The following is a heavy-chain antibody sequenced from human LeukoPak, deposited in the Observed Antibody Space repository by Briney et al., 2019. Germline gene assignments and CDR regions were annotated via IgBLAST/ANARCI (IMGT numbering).Heavy chain of an antibody. CDR3: ARVDPLDDAFDI. J-gene: IGHJ3*02. CDR2: INPNSGDT. CDR1: GYIFTGYY. D-gene: IGHD2-15*01. V-gene: IGHV1-2*02. Sequence: GASVKVSCKAYGYIFTGYYMHWVRQALGQGLEWMGWINPNSGDTNYAQKLQGGVTMTRDTSISTAYLELSRLRSDDTAAYYCARVDPLDDAFDIWGQGTMVTVSS.